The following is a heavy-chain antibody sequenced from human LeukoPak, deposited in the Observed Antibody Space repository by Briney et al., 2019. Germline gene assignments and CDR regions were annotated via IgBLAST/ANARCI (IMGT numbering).Heavy chain of an antibody. V-gene: IGHV5-51*01. CDR2: INPADSEA. D-gene: IGHD2-21*02. CDR3: ARHGYCGGDCFYGEFDY. Sequence: GESLKISCRGSGYGFPDYWIGWVRQMPGKGPEWMGTINPADSEAKYYPSFQGRVTTSADESIYTAYLQWSSLKASDTAMYYCARHGYCGGDCFYGEFDYWGQGVLVTVSS. J-gene: IGHJ4*02. CDR1: GYGFPDYW.